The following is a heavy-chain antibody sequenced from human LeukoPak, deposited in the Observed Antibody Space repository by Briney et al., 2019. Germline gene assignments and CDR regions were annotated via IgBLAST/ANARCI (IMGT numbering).Heavy chain of an antibody. Sequence: SGGSLRLSCAASGFTFSSYAMSWVRQAPGKGLEWVSSISGAGTGTYYADSVKGRFTISRDNSKNMLYLQMNSLRAEDTAVYYCARELLWFGEVSFDYWGQGTLVTVSS. CDR2: ISGAGTGT. J-gene: IGHJ4*02. CDR1: GFTFSSYA. CDR3: ARELLWFGEVSFDY. V-gene: IGHV3-23*01. D-gene: IGHD3-10*01.